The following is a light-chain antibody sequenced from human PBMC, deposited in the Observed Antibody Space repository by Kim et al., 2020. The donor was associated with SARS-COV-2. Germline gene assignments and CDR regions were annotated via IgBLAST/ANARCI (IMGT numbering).Light chain of an antibody. CDR2: AAS. CDR3: QQTYDSYT. V-gene: IGKV1-39*01. Sequence: RSASVGDRVTLTGRASHPINPFLNWYQHRPGKAPKLLIYAASTLESGVPSRFSGGGSGTDFTLTISSLQPEDLGTYYCQQTYDSYTFGQGTKLEI. J-gene: IGKJ2*01. CDR1: HPINPF.